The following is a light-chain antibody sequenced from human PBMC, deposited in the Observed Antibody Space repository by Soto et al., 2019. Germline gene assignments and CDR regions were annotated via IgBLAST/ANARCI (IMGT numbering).Light chain of an antibody. J-gene: IGLJ3*02. CDR1: SSDVGVSNL. CDR2: EVS. Sequence: QSALTQPASVSGSPGQSSTISCTGSSSDVGVSNLVSWYQHHPGKAPKLIIYEVSQRPSGVSNRFSGSKSGNTASLTISGLQADDGGDYYCCSYANRSWLFGAGTKVTVL. CDR3: CSYANRSWL. V-gene: IGLV2-23*02.